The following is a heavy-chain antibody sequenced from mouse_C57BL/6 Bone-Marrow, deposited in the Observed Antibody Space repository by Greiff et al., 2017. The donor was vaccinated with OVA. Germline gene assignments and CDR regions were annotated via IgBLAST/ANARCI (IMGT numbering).Heavy chain of an antibody. V-gene: IGHV1-81*01. CDR2: IYPRSGNT. J-gene: IGHJ4*01. CDR3: ARSYYYGSSPYYAMDY. D-gene: IGHD1-1*01. CDR1: GYTFTSYG. Sequence: VHLVESGAELARPGASVKLSCKASGYTFTSYGISWVKQRTGQGLEWIGEIYPRSGNTYYNQKFKDKATLTADKSSSTAYMQLSSLTYEDSAVYYCARSYYYGSSPYYAMDYWGQGTSVTVSS.